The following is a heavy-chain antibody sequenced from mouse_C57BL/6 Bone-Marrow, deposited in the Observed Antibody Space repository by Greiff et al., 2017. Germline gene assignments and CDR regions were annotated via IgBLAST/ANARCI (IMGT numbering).Heavy chain of an antibody. D-gene: IGHD4-1*01. V-gene: IGHV1-19*01. Sequence: EVQLQQSGPVLVKPGASMKMSCKASGYTFTDYYMNWVKQSHGKSLEWIGVINPYNGGTSYNQKFKGKATLTVDKSSSTAYMELNSLTSEDSAVYYCARNWDYFDYWGQGTTLTVSS. CDR3: ARNWDYFDY. CDR2: INPYNGGT. CDR1: GYTFTDYY. J-gene: IGHJ2*01.